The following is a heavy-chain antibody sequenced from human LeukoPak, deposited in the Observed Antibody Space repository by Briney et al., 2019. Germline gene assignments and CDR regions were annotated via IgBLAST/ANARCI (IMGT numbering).Heavy chain of an antibody. J-gene: IGHJ4*02. Sequence: PGGSLRLSCVASGFTFSDFYMSWLRQAPGKGLEWVSFISTGTYANYADSVKGRFTISRDNAKDSLYLQMNSLRAEDTAVYYCARDRSPTMIVAPEYWGQGTLVTVSS. CDR1: GFTFSDFY. CDR2: ISTGTYA. CDR3: ARDRSPTMIVAPEY. V-gene: IGHV3-11*06. D-gene: IGHD3-22*01.